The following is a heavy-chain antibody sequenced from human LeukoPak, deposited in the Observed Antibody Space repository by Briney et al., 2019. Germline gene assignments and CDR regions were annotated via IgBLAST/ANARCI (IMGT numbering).Heavy chain of an antibody. V-gene: IGHV3-21*01. Sequence: PGGSLRLSCAASGFTFSSYAMSWVRQAPGKGLEWVSSISTSSSYIYYADSVKGRFTISRDNAKNSLYLQMNSLRAEDTAVDSCARGADGVSSNSRGWFDPWGQGTLVTVSS. D-gene: IGHD2-15*01. CDR2: ISTSSSYI. J-gene: IGHJ5*02. CDR1: GFTFSSYA. CDR3: ARGADGVSSNSRGWFDP.